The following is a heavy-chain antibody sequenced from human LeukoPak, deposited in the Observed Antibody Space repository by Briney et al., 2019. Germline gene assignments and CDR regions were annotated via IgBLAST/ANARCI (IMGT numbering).Heavy chain of an antibody. CDR1: GGSISSGGFS. Sequence: SQTLSLTCAVSGGSISSGGFSWSWIRQPPGKGLEYIGYIYHSGTTYYNPSLKSRVTISVDRSKNQFSLKLASVTAADTAVYYCARDPLKRGARAFDIWGQGTMVTVSS. CDR2: IYHSGTT. J-gene: IGHJ3*02. CDR3: ARDPLKRGARAFDI. D-gene: IGHD2-15*01. V-gene: IGHV4-30-2*01.